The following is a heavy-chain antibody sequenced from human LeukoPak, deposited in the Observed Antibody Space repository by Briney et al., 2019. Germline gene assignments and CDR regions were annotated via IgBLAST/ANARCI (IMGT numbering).Heavy chain of an antibody. Sequence: SQTLSLTCAISVDSVSSNSAAWNWIRQSPSRGLEWLGRTYYRSKWYNDYAVSVKSRITINPDTSKNQFSLQLNSVTPEDTAVYYCAREGGITIFGVVIIPVTFWFDPWGQGTLVTVSS. D-gene: IGHD3-3*01. J-gene: IGHJ5*02. CDR2: TYYRSKWYN. V-gene: IGHV6-1*01. CDR3: AREGGITIFGVVIIPVTFWFDP. CDR1: VDSVSSNSAA.